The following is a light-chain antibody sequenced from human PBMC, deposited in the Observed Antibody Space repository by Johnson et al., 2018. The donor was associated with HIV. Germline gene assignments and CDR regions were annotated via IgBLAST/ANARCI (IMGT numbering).Light chain of an antibody. J-gene: IGLJ1*01. CDR1: SSNIGNNY. V-gene: IGLV1-51*01. Sequence: QSVLTQPPSVSAAPGQKVTISCSGSSSNIGNNYVSWYQQLPGTAPKLLIYDNNKRPSGIPDRFSGSKSGTSATLSIHGLQTGEEADYYCGTWATSLSALVFGTGTKLPVL. CDR2: DNN. CDR3: GTWATSLSALV.